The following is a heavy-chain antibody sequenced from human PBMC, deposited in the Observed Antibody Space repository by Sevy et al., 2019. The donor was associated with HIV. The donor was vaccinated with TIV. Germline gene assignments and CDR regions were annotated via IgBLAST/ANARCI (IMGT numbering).Heavy chain of an antibody. J-gene: IGHJ3*02. D-gene: IGHD3-22*01. Sequence: SETLSLTCTVSGGSISSSSYYWGWIRQPPGKGLEWIGSIYYSGSTYYNPSLKSRVTISVDTSKNQFSLKLSSVTAADTAVYYCVAAAYDSSGYYYSAFDIWGQGTMATVS. CDR1: GGSISSSSYY. CDR3: VAAAYDSSGYYYSAFDI. V-gene: IGHV4-39*01. CDR2: IYYSGST.